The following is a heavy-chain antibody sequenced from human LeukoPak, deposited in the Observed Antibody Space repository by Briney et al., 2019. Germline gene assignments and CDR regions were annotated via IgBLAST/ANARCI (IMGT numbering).Heavy chain of an antibody. V-gene: IGHV4-39*01. CDR2: IYYSGST. Sequence: PSETLSLTCTVSGGSISSSSYYWGWIRRPPGKGLEWIGSIYYSGSTYYNPSLKSRVTISVDTSKTQFSLRLSSVTAADTAVYYCAISRRRDLSLSGPRNFDYWGQGTLVTVSS. J-gene: IGHJ4*02. CDR3: AISRRRDLSLSGPRNFDY. CDR1: GGSISSSSYY. D-gene: IGHD3-16*02.